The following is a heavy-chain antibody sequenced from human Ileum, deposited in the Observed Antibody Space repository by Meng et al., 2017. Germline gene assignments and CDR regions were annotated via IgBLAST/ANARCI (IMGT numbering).Heavy chain of an antibody. CDR3: ARHIVGPTPGMEY. J-gene: IGHJ4*02. CDR2: IYQSGST. D-gene: IGHD1-26*01. Sequence: VQLQESGPGLVKPSGTLSLTGAGSGDSISSSGWWSWVRQPPGKGLEWIGQIYQSGSTNYNPSLKSRVTISIDRSENQLSLKLSSVTAADTAVYYCARHIVGPTPGMEYWGQGTLVTVSS. V-gene: IGHV4-4*02. CDR1: GDSISSSGW.